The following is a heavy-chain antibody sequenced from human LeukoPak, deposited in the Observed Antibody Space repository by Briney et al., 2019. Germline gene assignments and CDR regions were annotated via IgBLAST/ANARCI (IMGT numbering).Heavy chain of an antibody. J-gene: IGHJ4*02. CDR2: IYYSGST. D-gene: IGHD3-10*01. CDR3: ASSFGEFNY. V-gene: IGHV4-39*07. Sequence: SETLSLTCTVSGGSLSSSSYYWGWIRQPPGKGLEWIGSIYYSGSTYYNPSLKSRVTISVDTSKNQFSLKLSSVTAADTAVYYCASSFGEFNYWGQGTLVTVSS. CDR1: GGSLSSSSYY.